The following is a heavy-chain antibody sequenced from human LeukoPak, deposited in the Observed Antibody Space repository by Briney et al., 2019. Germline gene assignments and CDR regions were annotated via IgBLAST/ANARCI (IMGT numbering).Heavy chain of an antibody. CDR1: GYTFTSYG. V-gene: IGHV1-18*04. CDR2: ISAYNGNT. D-gene: IGHD5-12*01. J-gene: IGHJ4*02. CDR3: ARDRSGYDYVTYFDY. Sequence: ASVKVSCKASGYTFTSYGISWVRQAPGQGLEGMGWISAYNGNTNYAQKLQGRVTMTTDTSTSTAYMELRSLRSDDTAVYYCARDRSGYDYVTYFDYWGQGTLVTVSS.